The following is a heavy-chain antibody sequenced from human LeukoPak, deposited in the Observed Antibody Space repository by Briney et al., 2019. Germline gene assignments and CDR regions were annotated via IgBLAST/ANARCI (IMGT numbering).Heavy chain of an antibody. CDR2: MNPNSGNT. Sequence: ASVKVSCKASGYTFTSYDINWVRQATGQGLEWMGWMNPNSGNTGYAQKFQGRVTMTRNTSISTAYMELSSLRSEDTAVYYRARGDWRWLQSDYWGQGTLVTVSS. J-gene: IGHJ4*02. V-gene: IGHV1-8*01. CDR3: ARGDWRWLQSDY. D-gene: IGHD5-24*01. CDR1: GYTFTSYD.